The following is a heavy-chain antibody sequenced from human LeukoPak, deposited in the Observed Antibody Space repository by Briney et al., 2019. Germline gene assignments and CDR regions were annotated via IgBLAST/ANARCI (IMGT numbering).Heavy chain of an antibody. V-gene: IGHV4-4*02. D-gene: IGHD6-13*01. J-gene: IGHJ4*02. CDR1: GGSISSSNW. Sequence: SETLSLTCTVSGGSISSSNWWSWVRQPPGKGLEWIGEIYHSGSTNYNPSLKSRVTISVDKSKNQFSLKLSSVTAADTAVCYCARHIAERWGHFDYWGQGTLVTVSS. CDR2: IYHSGST. CDR3: ARHIAERWGHFDY.